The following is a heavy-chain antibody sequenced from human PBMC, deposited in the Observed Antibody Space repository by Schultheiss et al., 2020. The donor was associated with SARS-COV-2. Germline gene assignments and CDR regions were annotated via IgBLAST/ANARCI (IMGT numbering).Heavy chain of an antibody. J-gene: IGHJ6*02. D-gene: IGHD3-3*01. V-gene: IGHV3-30*03. CDR1: GFTFSSYG. CDR3: ARDLPQDTIFGVVPNYYYYYGMDV. Sequence: GGSLRLSCAASGFTFSSYGMHWVRQAPGKGLEWVAVISYDGSNKYYADSVKGRFTISRDNSKNTLYLQMNSLRAEDTAVYYCARDLPQDTIFGVVPNYYYYYGMDVWGQGTTVTVSS. CDR2: ISYDGSNK.